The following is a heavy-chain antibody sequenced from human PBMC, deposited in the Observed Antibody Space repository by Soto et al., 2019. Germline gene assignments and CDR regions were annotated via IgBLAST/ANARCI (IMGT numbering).Heavy chain of an antibody. Sequence: GGSLRLSCAASGFTFSSYAMSWVRQAPGKGLEWVSDIRGDGGKTSYLDSVRGRFTVSRDNAKGSLYLQMNSLRAEDTALYYCTRDVSPVSSDLYFDAFDIWGQGTMVTVSS. J-gene: IGHJ3*02. CDR2: IRGDGGKT. CDR1: GFTFSSYA. D-gene: IGHD2-8*01. CDR3: TRDVSPVSSDLYFDAFDI. V-gene: IGHV3-23*01.